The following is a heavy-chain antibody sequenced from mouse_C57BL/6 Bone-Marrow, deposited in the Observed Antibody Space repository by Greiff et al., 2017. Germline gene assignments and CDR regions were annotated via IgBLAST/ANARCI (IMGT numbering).Heavy chain of an antibody. J-gene: IGHJ3*01. CDR1: GYTFTSYG. Sequence: VQLQQSGAELARPGASVTLSCKASGYTFTSYGISWVKQITGQGLEWIGEIYPRSGNTYYNEKFKGKATLTADKSSSTEYMELRSLTSDDSAVYFCARNDCDGCAYWGQGTLVTVSA. CDR3: ARNDCDGCAY. CDR2: IYPRSGNT. D-gene: IGHD2-4*01. V-gene: IGHV1-81*01.